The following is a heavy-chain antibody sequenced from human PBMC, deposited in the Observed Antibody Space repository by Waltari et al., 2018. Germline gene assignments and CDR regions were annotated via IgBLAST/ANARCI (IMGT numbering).Heavy chain of an antibody. CDR1: GGSISRSRYY. Sequence: QLQLQESGPGLMKPSETLSRTCTVSGGSISRSRYYWGWIRQSPGKGLEWIASMYYSVTTYYNPALESRVTISGDTSKNQFSLRLSSVTAADTAVYYCARHWKRNGYRFDPWGQGTLVTVSS. CDR3: ARHWKRNGYRFDP. J-gene: IGHJ5*02. V-gene: IGHV4-39*01. CDR2: MYYSVTT. D-gene: IGHD5-12*01.